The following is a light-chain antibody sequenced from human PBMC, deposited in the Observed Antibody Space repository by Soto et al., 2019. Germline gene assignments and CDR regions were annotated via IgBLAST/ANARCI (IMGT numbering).Light chain of an antibody. CDR2: KAS. Sequence: DIQMTQSPSTLSGSVPDTVTITCLASQTISSWLAWYQQKPGKAPKLLIYKASTLKSGVPSRFSGSGSGTEFTLTISSLQPDDFATYYCQHYNSYSEAFGQGTMVDIK. CDR1: QTISSW. V-gene: IGKV1-5*03. CDR3: QHYNSYSEA. J-gene: IGKJ1*01.